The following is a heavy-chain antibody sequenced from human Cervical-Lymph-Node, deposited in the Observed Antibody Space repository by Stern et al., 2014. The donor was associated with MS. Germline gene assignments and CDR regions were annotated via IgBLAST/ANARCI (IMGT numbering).Heavy chain of an antibody. CDR2: IYINGNT. Sequence: QLQLQESGPGLVKPSETLSLTCTVSGGSISSYYWSWIRQPPGKGLEWIGYIYINGNTNYNPSLKNRVTLSVDASKGPFSPQLGSVTAADTAVYFCARHQATGYNYISYYYGLDVWGQGTTVTVSS. J-gene: IGHJ6*02. D-gene: IGHD5-24*01. V-gene: IGHV4-59*08. CDR1: GGSISSYY. CDR3: ARHQATGYNYISYYYGLDV.